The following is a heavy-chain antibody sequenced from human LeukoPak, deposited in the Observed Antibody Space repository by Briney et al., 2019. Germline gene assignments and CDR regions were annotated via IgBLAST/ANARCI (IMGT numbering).Heavy chain of an antibody. CDR1: GYTFTRHG. V-gene: IGHV1-46*01. CDR3: ARDQEGFDY. J-gene: IGHJ4*02. CDR2: IYPRDGST. Sequence: ASVKVSCKASGYTFTRHGISWVRQAPGQGLEWMGMIYPRDGSTSYAQKFQGRVTVTRDTSTSTVHMELSGLRSEDTAVYYCARDQEGFDYWGQGTLVTVSS.